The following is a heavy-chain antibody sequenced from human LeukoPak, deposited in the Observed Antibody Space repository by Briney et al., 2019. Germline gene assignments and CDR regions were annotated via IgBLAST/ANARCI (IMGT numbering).Heavy chain of an antibody. D-gene: IGHD4-23*01. CDR1: GFTFSSYW. CDR3: ARDDTVAARVGFID. V-gene: IGHV3-7*01. Sequence: PGGSLRLSCAASGFTFSSYWMSWVRQAPGKRLEWVANIKQDGSEKYYADSVKGRFTISRDNAKNSLYLQMDGLRAEDTAVYFCARDDTVAARVGFIDWGQGSLVTDCS. J-gene: IGHJ4*02. CDR2: IKQDGSEK.